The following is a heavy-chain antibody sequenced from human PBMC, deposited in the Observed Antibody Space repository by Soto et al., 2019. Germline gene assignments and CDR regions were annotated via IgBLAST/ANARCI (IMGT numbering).Heavy chain of an antibody. Sequence: PGGSLRLSCAASGFTFSSYGMHWVRQAPGKGLEWVAVISYDGSNKYYADSVKGRFTISRDNSKNTLYLQMNSLRAEDTAVYYCAKDDSGWYWGPLDFDYWGQGTLVTVSS. CDR1: GFTFSSYG. D-gene: IGHD6-19*01. J-gene: IGHJ4*02. CDR3: AKDDSGWYWGPLDFDY. V-gene: IGHV3-30*18. CDR2: ISYDGSNK.